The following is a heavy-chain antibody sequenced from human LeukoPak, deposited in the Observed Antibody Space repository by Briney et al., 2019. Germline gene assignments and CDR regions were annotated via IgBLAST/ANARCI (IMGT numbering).Heavy chain of an antibody. CDR3: ARGWASEAFDY. Sequence: PGGSLRLSCAASGFSFSVFWMHWVRQVPGKGPVWVSRIKTDGSITDYADSVKGRFTISRDYAKNSLYLQMDSLRAEDTAVYYCARGWASEAFDYWGQGTLVTVSS. CDR2: IKTDGSIT. D-gene: IGHD3-16*01. V-gene: IGHV3-74*01. J-gene: IGHJ4*02. CDR1: GFSFSVFW.